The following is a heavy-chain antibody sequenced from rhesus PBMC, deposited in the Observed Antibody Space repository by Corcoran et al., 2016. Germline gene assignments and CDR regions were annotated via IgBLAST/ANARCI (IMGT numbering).Heavy chain of an antibody. Sequence: QVQLQESGPGLVKPSETLSLTCAVSGGSISSNYWSWIRQSPGKGLDGIGCIYGGSESPSYNPSLKSRVPSSTDTSKNQFSLELSSVTAADTAVYYGARYRGQLGFFLYWGQGVLVTVSS. D-gene: IGHD6-25*01. J-gene: IGHJ4*01. V-gene: IGHV4-147*01. CDR3: ARYRGQLGFFLY. CDR2: IYGGSESP. CDR1: GGSISSNY.